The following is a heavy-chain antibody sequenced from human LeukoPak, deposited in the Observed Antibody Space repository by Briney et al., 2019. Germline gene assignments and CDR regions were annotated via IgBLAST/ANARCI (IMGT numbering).Heavy chain of an antibody. J-gene: IGHJ4*02. D-gene: IGHD3-16*02. CDR3: ARVMITFGGVIVGGFDY. CDR1: GGSISSYY. CDR2: IYYSGST. Sequence: SETLSLTCTVSGGSISSYYWSWIRQPPGKGLEWIGYIYYSGSTNYNPSLKSRVTISVDTSKNQFSLKLSSVTAADTAVYYCARVMITFGGVIVGGFDYWGQGTLVTVSS. V-gene: IGHV4-59*01.